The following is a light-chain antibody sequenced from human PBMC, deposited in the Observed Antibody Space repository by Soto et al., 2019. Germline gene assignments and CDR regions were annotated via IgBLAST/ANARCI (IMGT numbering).Light chain of an antibody. CDR2: EGF. V-gene: IGLV2-23*01. J-gene: IGLJ2*01. CDR3: CSYAGRSTWDVV. CDR1: SSDVGGSGL. Sequence: QSALTQPASLSESPGQSITISCTGTSSDVGGSGLVSWYQFHPGKAPKLLIFEGFKRPSGISNRFSGSKSGSTASLTISGLQAEDEADYYCCSYAGRSTWDVVFGGGTQLTVL.